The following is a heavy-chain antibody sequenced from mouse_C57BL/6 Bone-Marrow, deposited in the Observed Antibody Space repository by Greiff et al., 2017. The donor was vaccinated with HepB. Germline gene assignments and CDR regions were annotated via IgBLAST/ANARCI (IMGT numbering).Heavy chain of an antibody. CDR2: IDPEDGDT. Sequence: VQLQQSGAELVRPGASVKLSCTASGFNIKDYYMHWVKQRPEQGLEWIGRIDPEDGDTEYAPKFQGKATLTADKSSSTAYMQLSSLTYEDSAVYYCAPLLFAYWGQGTLVTVSA. CDR1: GFNIKDYY. J-gene: IGHJ3*01. V-gene: IGHV14-1*01. CDR3: APLLFAY.